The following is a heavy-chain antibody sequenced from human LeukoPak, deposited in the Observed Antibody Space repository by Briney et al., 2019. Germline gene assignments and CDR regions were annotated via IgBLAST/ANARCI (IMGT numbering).Heavy chain of an antibody. V-gene: IGHV3-30*02. Sequence: GGSLRLSCAASGFTFSSYGMHWVRQAPSKGLEWVAVIWYDGSNKYYADSVKGRFTISRDNSKNTLYLQMNSLRAEDTAVYYCAKDRDGYNFPGYWGPGTLVTVSS. J-gene: IGHJ4*02. CDR2: IWYDGSNK. CDR1: GFTFSSYG. CDR3: AKDRDGYNFPGY. D-gene: IGHD5-24*01.